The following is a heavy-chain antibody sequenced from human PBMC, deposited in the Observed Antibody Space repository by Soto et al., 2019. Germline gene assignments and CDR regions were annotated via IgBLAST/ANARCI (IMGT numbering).Heavy chain of an antibody. Sequence: SETLSLTCTVSGGSISSYYWSWIRQPPGKGLEWIGYIYYSGSTNYNPSLKSRVTISVDTSKNQFSLKLSSVTAADTAVYYCARVTGLLWFGEKDNWFDPWGQGTLVTVSS. CDR1: GGSISSYY. CDR3: ARVTGLLWFGEKDNWFDP. CDR2: IYYSGST. V-gene: IGHV4-59*01. J-gene: IGHJ5*02. D-gene: IGHD3-10*01.